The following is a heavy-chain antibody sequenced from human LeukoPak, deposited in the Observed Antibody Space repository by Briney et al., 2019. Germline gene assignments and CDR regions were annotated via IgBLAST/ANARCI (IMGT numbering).Heavy chain of an antibody. J-gene: IGHJ4*02. D-gene: IGHD5-12*01. CDR1: GFTFDDYG. CDR2: ISGSGGST. Sequence: GGSLRLSCAASGFTFDDYGMSWVRQAPGKGLEWVSAISGSGGSTYYADSVKGRFTISRDNSKNTLYLQMNSLRAEDTAVYYCAKDRGRYSGYDYADYWGQGTLVTVSS. CDR3: AKDRGRYSGYDYADY. V-gene: IGHV3-23*01.